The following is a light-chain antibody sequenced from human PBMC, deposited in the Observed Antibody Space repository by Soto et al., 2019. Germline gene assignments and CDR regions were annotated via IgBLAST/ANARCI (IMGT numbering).Light chain of an antibody. J-gene: IGKJ2*01. V-gene: IGKV1-27*01. Sequence: DIQMTQSPSSLSASVGDRVTITCRASQGISNYLAWYQQKPGKVPKLLISAASTLQSGVPSRFSGSGSGTDFTLTINNLQPEDVATYYCQKYNSAPPTFSQGTKLEIK. CDR2: AAS. CDR3: QKYNSAPPT. CDR1: QGISNY.